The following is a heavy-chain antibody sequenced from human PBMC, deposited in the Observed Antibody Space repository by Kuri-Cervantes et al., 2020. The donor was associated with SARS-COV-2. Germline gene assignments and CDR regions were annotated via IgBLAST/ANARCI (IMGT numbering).Heavy chain of an antibody. Sequence: ETLSLTCAASGFTFSSYSMNWVRQAPGKGLEWVSYISSSSSTTYYADSVKGRFTISRDNAKNSLYLQMNSLRDEDTAVYYCARGVTPNYGMDVWGQGTTATVSS. V-gene: IGHV3-48*02. J-gene: IGHJ6*02. CDR2: ISSSSSTT. CDR1: GFTFSSYS. D-gene: IGHD2-21*02. CDR3: ARGVTPNYGMDV.